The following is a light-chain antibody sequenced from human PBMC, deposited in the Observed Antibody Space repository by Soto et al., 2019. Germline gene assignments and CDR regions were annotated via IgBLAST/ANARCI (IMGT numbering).Light chain of an antibody. CDR2: DAS. J-gene: IGKJ5*01. CDR1: QSVSSY. Sequence: EIVLTQSPATLSLSPGERATLSCRASQSVSSYLAWYQHKPGQAPRLLIYDASSRATGIPDRFSGSGSGTDFTLTISRLEPEDFAVYYCQQYGSSPPITFGQGTRLEIK. V-gene: IGKV3-20*01. CDR3: QQYGSSPPIT.